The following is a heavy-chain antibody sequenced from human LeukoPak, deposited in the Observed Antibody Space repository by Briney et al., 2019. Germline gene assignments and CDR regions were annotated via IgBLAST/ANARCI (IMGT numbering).Heavy chain of an antibody. J-gene: IGHJ4*02. D-gene: IGHD6-13*01. CDR2: IWYDGSNK. V-gene: IGHV3-33*08. CDR1: GFTFSSYG. Sequence: GSLRLSCPASGFTFSSYGMHWVRQAPGKGLEWVAVIWYDGSNKYYADSVKGRFTISRDNSKNTLYLQMSSLRAEDTAVYYCARDRRAAYLDYWGQGTLVTVSS. CDR3: ARDRRAAYLDY.